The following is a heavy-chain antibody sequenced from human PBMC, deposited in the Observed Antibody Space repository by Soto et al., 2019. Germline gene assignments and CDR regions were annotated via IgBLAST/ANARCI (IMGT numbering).Heavy chain of an antibody. J-gene: IGHJ4*02. CDR3: AKDMGGVVATSPNYFDS. V-gene: IGHV3-30*18. D-gene: IGHD5-12*01. CDR2: ISFDGRKE. Sequence: QVQLVESGGVVVQPGRSLRLSCAASGFTFSSYGMHWVRQAPGKGLEWVAAISFDGRKEFYADSMKGRFSISRDNSKNTLNLQLNSLRDEDTGVYHCAKDMGGVVATSPNYFDSWGQGTLVNVS. CDR1: GFTFSSYG.